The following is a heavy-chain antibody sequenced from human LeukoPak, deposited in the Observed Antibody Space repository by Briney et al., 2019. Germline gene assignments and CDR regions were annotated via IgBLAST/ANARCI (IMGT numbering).Heavy chain of an antibody. Sequence: ASVKVSCKASGYTFTGYYVHWVRQAPGQGLEWMGWINPNSGGTNYAQKFQGRVTLTRDTSISTAYMELSRLRSDDTAVYYCARVAIAAAGIHDAFDIWGQGTMVTVSS. J-gene: IGHJ3*02. V-gene: IGHV1-2*02. D-gene: IGHD6-13*01. CDR3: ARVAIAAAGIHDAFDI. CDR1: GYTFTGYY. CDR2: INPNSGGT.